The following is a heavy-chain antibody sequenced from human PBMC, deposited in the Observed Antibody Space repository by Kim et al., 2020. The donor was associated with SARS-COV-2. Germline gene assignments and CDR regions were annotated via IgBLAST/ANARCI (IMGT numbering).Heavy chain of an antibody. D-gene: IGHD2-8*01. CDR3: AKDRTFGVCIDY. Sequence: YCPDSVKVRLTIARDDFKNTLYLHMNSLRAEDTAVYYCAKDRTFGVCIDYWGQGTLVTVSS. V-gene: IGHV3-23*01. J-gene: IGHJ4*02.